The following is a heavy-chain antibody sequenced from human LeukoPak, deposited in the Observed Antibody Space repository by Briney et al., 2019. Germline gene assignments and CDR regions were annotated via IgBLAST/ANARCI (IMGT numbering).Heavy chain of an antibody. J-gene: IGHJ6*02. CDR1: GYALTELS. D-gene: IGHD3-9*01. Sequence: APVKVSCKVSGYALTELSMHWVRQAPGKGLEWMGGFDPEDGETIYAQKFQGRVTMTEDTSTDTAYMELSSLRSEDTAVYYCATDTTFDWLLGSIYYYYGMDVWGQGTTVTVSS. V-gene: IGHV1-24*01. CDR3: ATDTTFDWLLGSIYYYYGMDV. CDR2: FDPEDGET.